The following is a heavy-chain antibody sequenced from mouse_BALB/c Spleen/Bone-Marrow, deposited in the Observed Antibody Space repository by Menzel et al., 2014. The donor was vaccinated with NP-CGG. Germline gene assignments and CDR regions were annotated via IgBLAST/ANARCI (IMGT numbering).Heavy chain of an antibody. V-gene: IGHV14-3*02. Sequence: VQLQQSWAELVKPGASVKLSFTASGFNIKDTYIHWVKQRPEQGLGWIGRIDPANDNTKYDPKFQGKATITVDTSSSTAYLQLSSLTSEDTAVYYCASYVYGYYFDYWGQGTTLTVSS. CDR2: IDPANDNT. CDR1: GFNIKDTY. J-gene: IGHJ2*01. D-gene: IGHD2-2*01. CDR3: ASYVYGYYFDY.